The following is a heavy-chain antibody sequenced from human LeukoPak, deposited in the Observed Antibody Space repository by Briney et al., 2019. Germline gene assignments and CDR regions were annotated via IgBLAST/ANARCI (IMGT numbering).Heavy chain of an antibody. D-gene: IGHD1-14*01. CDR1: GFTFSNAW. V-gene: IGHV3-7*01. CDR2: IKQDGSEK. CDR3: ARDRKPGYNDY. Sequence: GGSLRLSCAASGFTFSNAWMSWVRQAPGKGLEWVANIKQDGSEKYYVDSVKGRFTISRDNAKNSLYLQMNSLRAEDTAVYYCARDRKPGYNDYWGQGTLVTVSS. J-gene: IGHJ4*02.